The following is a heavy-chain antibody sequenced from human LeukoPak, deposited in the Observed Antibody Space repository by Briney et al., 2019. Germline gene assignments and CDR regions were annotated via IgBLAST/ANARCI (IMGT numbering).Heavy chain of an antibody. J-gene: IGHJ5*02. D-gene: IGHD3-10*01. Sequence: PSETLSLTCTVSGGSISSYYWSRIRQPPGKGLEWIGYIYYSGSTNYNPSLKSRVTISVDTSKNQFSLKLSSVTAADTAVYYCARDLGEVYYYGSGSYYGGNWFDPWGQGTLVTVSS. CDR3: ARDLGEVYYYGSGSYYGGNWFDP. CDR1: GGSISSYY. CDR2: IYYSGST. V-gene: IGHV4-59*01.